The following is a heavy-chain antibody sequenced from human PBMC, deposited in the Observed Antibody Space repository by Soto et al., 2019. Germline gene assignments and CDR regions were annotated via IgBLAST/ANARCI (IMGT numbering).Heavy chain of an antibody. CDR1: GASISSGDYY. Sequence: QVQLQESGPGLVKPSQTLSLTCTVSGASISSGDYYWSWIRQYPGKGLEWIGYIHNMGNPYYNPALKSRVSISMDTSRYQLALQLYSVIAADTAVYYCAINTTLVTRPSDIGLWGRGSLVTISS. J-gene: IGHJ2*01. CDR3: AINTTLVTRPSDIGL. V-gene: IGHV4-31*03. CDR2: IHNMGNP. D-gene: IGHD6-13*01.